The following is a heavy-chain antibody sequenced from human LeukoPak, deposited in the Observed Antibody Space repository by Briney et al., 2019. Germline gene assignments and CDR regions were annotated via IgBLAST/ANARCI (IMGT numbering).Heavy chain of an antibody. CDR3: GKNPYSNQGAFDI. Sequence: PGGSLRLSCAASGFTFSSYAMSWVRQAPGKGLEWVSAISGSGGSTYYADSVKGRFTISRDNSKNTMYLQMNSLRAEDTAVYYRGKNPYSNQGAFDIWGQGTMVTVSS. D-gene: IGHD6-13*01. J-gene: IGHJ3*02. CDR2: ISGSGGST. CDR1: GFTFSSYA. V-gene: IGHV3-23*01.